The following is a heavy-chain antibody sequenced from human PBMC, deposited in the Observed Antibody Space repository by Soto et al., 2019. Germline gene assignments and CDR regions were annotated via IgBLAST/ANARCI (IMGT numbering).Heavy chain of an antibody. D-gene: IGHD3-22*01. J-gene: IGHJ6*02. CDR1: GYTFTSYG. Sequence: ASVKVSCKASGYTFTSYGISWVRQAPGQGLEWMGWISAYNGNTNYAQKLQGRVTMTTDTSTSTAYMELRSLRSDDTAVYYCARESRDYYDSSGYYAAMYYYGMDVWGQGTTVTVSS. V-gene: IGHV1-18*01. CDR2: ISAYNGNT. CDR3: ARESRDYYDSSGYYAAMYYYGMDV.